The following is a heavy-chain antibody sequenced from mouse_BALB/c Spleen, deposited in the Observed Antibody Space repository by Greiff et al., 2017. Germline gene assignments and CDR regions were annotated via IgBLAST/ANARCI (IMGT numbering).Heavy chain of an antibody. V-gene: IGHV5-12-1*01. J-gene: IGHJ4*01. CDR2: ISSGGGST. D-gene: IGHD2-1*01. CDR3: ARQGYGKGGYAMGY. CDR1: GFAFSSYD. Sequence: EVQGVESGGGLVKPGGSLKLSCAASGFAFSSYDMSWVRQTPEKRLEWVAYISSGGGSTYYPDTVKGRFTISRDNAKNTLYLQMSSLKSEDTAMYYCARQGYGKGGYAMGYWGQGTSVTVSS.